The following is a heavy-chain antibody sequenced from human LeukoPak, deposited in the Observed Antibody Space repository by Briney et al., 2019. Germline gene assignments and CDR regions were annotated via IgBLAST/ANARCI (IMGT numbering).Heavy chain of an antibody. CDR2: INPNSGGT. V-gene: IGHV1-2*02. Sequence: ASVKVSCKASGYTFTGYYMHWVRQAPGQGLEWMGWINPNSGGTNYAQKFQGRVTMTRDTSTSTAYMELSRLRSDDTAVYYCARLHPRWVGSGEIDYWGQGTLVTVSS. J-gene: IGHJ4*02. CDR3: ARLHPRWVGSGEIDY. CDR1: GYTFTGYY. D-gene: IGHD2-15*01.